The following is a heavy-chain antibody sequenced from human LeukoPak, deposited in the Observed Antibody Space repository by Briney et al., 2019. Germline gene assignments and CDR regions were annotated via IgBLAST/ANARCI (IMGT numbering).Heavy chain of an antibody. V-gene: IGHV1-18*01. CDR2: INTYNANT. Sequence: ASVKVSCKTSGYTFTNYGITWVRQAPGQGLEWMGWINTYNANTDYAQNLQGIVTLTTDTSTSTAYMELRSLRSDDTAVYYCARTCISSRCYSLYWGQGTLVNVSS. J-gene: IGHJ4*02. CDR3: ARTCISSRCYSLY. CDR1: GYTFTNYG. D-gene: IGHD2-2*01.